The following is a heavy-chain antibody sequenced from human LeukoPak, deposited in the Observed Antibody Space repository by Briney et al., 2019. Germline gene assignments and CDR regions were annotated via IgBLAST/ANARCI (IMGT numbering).Heavy chain of an antibody. D-gene: IGHD3-3*01. CDR1: GGSFSGYY. J-gene: IGHJ5*02. CDR3: VPFWSGYYGFDP. Sequence: SETLSLTCAVYGGSFSGYYWSWIRQPPGKGLEWIGEINHSGSTNYNPSLKSRVTISVDTSKNQFSLKLSSVTAADTAVYYCVPFWSGYYGFDPWGQGTLVTVSS. V-gene: IGHV4-34*01. CDR2: INHSGST.